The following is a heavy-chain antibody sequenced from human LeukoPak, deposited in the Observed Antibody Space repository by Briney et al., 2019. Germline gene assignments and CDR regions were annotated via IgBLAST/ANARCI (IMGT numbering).Heavy chain of an antibody. CDR3: ARVGSSADTAYYYYMDV. D-gene: IGHD2-2*01. CDR1: GYTFTSYG. CDR2: ISAYNGNT. V-gene: IGHV1-18*01. J-gene: IGHJ6*03. Sequence: SVKVSCKASGYTFTSYGISWVRQAPGQGLEWMGWISAYNGNTNYAQKLQGRVTMTTDTSTSTAYMELRSLRSDDTAVYYCARVGSSADTAYYYYMDVWGKGTTVTVSS.